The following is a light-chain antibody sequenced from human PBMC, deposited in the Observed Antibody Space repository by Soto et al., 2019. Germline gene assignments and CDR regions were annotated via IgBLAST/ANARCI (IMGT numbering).Light chain of an antibody. CDR2: AAS. CDR3: QQFSSYPLT. CDR1: QSVSSY. Sequence: EIVLTQSPATLSLSPGERATLSCRASQSVSSYLAWYQQKPGQAPRILIYAASSRATGIPDRFSGGGSGTDFTLTISRLEPEDFAVYYCQQFSSYPLTFGGGTKVDI. V-gene: IGKV3-20*01. J-gene: IGKJ4*01.